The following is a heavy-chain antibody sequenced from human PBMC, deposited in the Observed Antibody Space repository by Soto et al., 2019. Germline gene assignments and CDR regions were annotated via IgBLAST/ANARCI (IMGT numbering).Heavy chain of an antibody. CDR3: ARCVAVRDSDIDY. V-gene: IGHV4-59*01. D-gene: IGHD2-21*01. Sequence: SETLSLTCSVSGGSISGSCWSWIRHCPGKGLEWLGYVYYTGRTNYSHSPRNRVSISVERSKNEYSLSLSSVTAADTAVYFCARCVAVRDSDIDYWVQGTQVTVSS. J-gene: IGHJ4*02. CDR2: VYYTGRT. CDR1: GGSISGSC.